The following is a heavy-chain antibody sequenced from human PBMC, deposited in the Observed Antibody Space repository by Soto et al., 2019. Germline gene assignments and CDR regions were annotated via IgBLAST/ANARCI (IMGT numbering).Heavy chain of an antibody. Sequence: KPSETLSLTCTVSGGSISSSSYYWGWIRQPPGKGLEWIGSIYYSGSTYYNPSLKSRVTISVDTSKNQFSLKLGSVTAADTAVYYCARRARVTAIHGPSFDYWGQGTLVTVSS. CDR3: ARRARVTAIHGPSFDY. CDR2: IYYSGST. D-gene: IGHD2-21*02. J-gene: IGHJ4*02. V-gene: IGHV4-39*01. CDR1: GGSISSSSYY.